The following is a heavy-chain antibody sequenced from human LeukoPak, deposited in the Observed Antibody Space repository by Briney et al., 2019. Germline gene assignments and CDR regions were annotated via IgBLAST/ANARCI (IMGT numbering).Heavy chain of an antibody. V-gene: IGHV3-21*01. Sequence: PGGSLRLSCAASGFTFSSYSMNWVRQAPGKGLEWVSSISSSSSYIYSADSLKGRFTISRDNAKNSLYLQMNSLRAEDTAVYYCARDMDYPVEYYYYYMDVWGKGTTVTVSS. J-gene: IGHJ6*03. CDR2: ISSSSSYI. CDR3: ARDMDYPVEYYYYYMDV. CDR1: GFTFSSYS. D-gene: IGHD3/OR15-3a*01.